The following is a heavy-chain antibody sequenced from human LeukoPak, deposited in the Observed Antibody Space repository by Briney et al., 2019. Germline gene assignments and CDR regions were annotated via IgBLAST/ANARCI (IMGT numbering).Heavy chain of an antibody. CDR1: GFSFNDYA. CDR3: AKDPYSDYGDYYYFDY. Sequence: GGSLRLSCAASGFSFNDYAMHWVRQAPGKGLEWVSGISWNSGSIGYADSVKGRFTISRDNAKNSLYLQMNSLRPEDTASYYCAKDPYSDYGDYYYFDYWGQGTLVTVSS. CDR2: ISWNSGSI. V-gene: IGHV3-9*01. J-gene: IGHJ4*02. D-gene: IGHD4-17*01.